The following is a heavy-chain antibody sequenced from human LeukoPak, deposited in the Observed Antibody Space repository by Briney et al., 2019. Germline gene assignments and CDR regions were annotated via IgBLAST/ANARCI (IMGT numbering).Heavy chain of an antibody. CDR3: GREFEVTTAIY. CDR1: GFSFSSYA. V-gene: IGHV3-49*04. J-gene: IGHJ4*02. D-gene: IGHD4-11*01. CDR2: IRSKAYGGTA. Sequence: PGGSLRLSCAASGFSFSSYAMSWVRQAPGKGLEWVGFIRSKAYGGTAEYAASVKGRFIISRDDSKSIAYLEVSSLNTEDTAVYYCGREFEVTTAIYWGQGTLVTVSS.